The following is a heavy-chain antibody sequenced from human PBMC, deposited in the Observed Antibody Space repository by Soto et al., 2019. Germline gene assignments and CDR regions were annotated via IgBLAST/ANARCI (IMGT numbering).Heavy chain of an antibody. D-gene: IGHD1-1*01. CDR3: ASVPVEMDDAFDI. CDR2: ISAYNGNT. CDR1: GYTFTSYG. Sequence: ASVKVSCKASGYTFTSYGISWVRQAPGQGLEWMGWISAYNGNTNYAQKLQGRVTMTTDTSTSTAYMELRSLRSDDTAVYHCASVPVEMDDAFDIWGQGTMVTVSS. V-gene: IGHV1-18*01. J-gene: IGHJ3*02.